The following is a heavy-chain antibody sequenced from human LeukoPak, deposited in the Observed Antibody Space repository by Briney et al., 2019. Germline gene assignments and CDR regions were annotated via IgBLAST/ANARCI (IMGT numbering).Heavy chain of an antibody. V-gene: IGHV3-23*01. J-gene: IGHJ4*02. Sequence: GGSLRLSCAASGFTFSSYAISWVRQAPGKGLEWVSVISGSAAKTYYAVSVKGRFSISRDNSKNTLYLQMNSLRAEDTALYYCAKGREWELPLDYWGQGTLVTVSS. CDR3: AKGREWELPLDY. D-gene: IGHD1-26*01. CDR2: ISGSAAKT. CDR1: GFTFSSYA.